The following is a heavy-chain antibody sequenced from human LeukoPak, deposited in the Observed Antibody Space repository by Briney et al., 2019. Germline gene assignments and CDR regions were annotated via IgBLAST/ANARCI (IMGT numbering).Heavy chain of an antibody. CDR3: AKGSTSRYYGSGSYPVNYFDY. CDR2: ISWNSGSI. V-gene: IGHV3-9*01. Sequence: SLRLSCAASGFTFDDYAMHWVRQAPGKGLEWVSGISWNSGSIGCADSVKGRFTISRDNAKNYLYLQMNSLRAEDTALYYCAKGSTSRYYGSGSYPVNYFDYWGQGTLVTVSS. D-gene: IGHD3-10*01. CDR1: GFTFDDYA. J-gene: IGHJ4*02.